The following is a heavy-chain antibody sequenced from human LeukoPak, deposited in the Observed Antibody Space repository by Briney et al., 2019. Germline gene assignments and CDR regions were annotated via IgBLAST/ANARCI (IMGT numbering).Heavy chain of an antibody. CDR2: INTNTGNP. V-gene: IGHV7-4-1*02. CDR3: ARSDSSGYYYYYYGMDV. J-gene: IGHJ6*02. D-gene: IGHD3-22*01. CDR1: GYTFTSYA. Sequence: ASVKVSCKASGYTFTSYAMNWVRQAPGQGLEWMGWINTNTGNPTYAQGFTGRFVFSLDTSVSTAYLQISSLKAEDTAVYYCARSDSSGYYYYYYGMDVWGQGTTVTVSS.